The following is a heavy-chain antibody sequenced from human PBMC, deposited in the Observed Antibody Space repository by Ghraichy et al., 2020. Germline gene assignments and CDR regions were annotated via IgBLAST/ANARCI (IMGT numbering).Heavy chain of an antibody. D-gene: IGHD3-16*01. V-gene: IGHV4-34*01. J-gene: IGHJ4*02. CDR2: INHSGST. CDR1: GGSFSGYY. Sequence: SETLSLTCAVYGGSFSGYYWSWIRQPPGKGLEWIGEINHSGSTNYNPSLKSRVTISVDTSKNQFSLKLSSVTAADTAVYYCARGRRRIMITFGVYFDYWGQGTLVTVSS. CDR3: ARGRRRIMITFGVYFDY.